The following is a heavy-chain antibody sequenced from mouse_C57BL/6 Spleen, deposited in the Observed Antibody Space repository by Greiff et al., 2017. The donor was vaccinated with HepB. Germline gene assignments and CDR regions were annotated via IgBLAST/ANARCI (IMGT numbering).Heavy chain of an antibody. D-gene: IGHD2-5*01. CDR1: GYTYTDYY. CDR3: ARRDYSNQYYFDY. J-gene: IGHJ2*01. CDR2: INPYNGGT. Sequence: EVKLMESGPVLVKPGASVKMSCKASGYTYTDYYMNWVKQSHGKSLEWIGVINPYNGGTSYNQKFKGKATLTVDKSSSTAYMELNSLTSEDSAVYYCARRDYSNQYYFDYWGQGTTLTVSS. V-gene: IGHV1-19*01.